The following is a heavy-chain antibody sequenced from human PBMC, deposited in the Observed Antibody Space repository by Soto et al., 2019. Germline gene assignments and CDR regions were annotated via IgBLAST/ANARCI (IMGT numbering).Heavy chain of an antibody. CDR2: ISGSGGST. CDR3: ARVYDSSGYLL. V-gene: IGHV3-23*01. D-gene: IGHD3-22*01. CDR1: GFTFSSYA. Sequence: GGSLRLSCAASGFTFSSYAMSWVRQAPGKGLEWVSAISGSGGSTYYADSVKGRFTISRDNSKDTLYLQMNSLRAEDTAVYYCARVYDSSGYLLWGQGTLVTVSS. J-gene: IGHJ4*02.